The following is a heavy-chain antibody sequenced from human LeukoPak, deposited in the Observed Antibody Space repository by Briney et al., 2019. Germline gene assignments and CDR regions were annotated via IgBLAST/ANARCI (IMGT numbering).Heavy chain of an antibody. CDR1: GGSISSYY. CDR3: ARDGDSGSYIDY. D-gene: IGHD1-26*01. Sequence: SETLSLTCTVSGGSISSYYWSWTRQPAGKGLEWIGRIYTSGSTNYNPSLKSRVTISVDTSKNQFSLKLSSVTAADTAVYYCARDGDSGSYIDYWGQGTLVTVSS. J-gene: IGHJ4*02. V-gene: IGHV4-4*07. CDR2: IYTSGST.